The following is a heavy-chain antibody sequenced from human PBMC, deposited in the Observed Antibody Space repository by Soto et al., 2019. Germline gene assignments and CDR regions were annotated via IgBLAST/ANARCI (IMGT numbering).Heavy chain of an antibody. CDR3: TRVRLVTGRHYCYGLDV. Sequence: QLVQSGAEVKKPGASVKVSCKASGYTFTSYDINWVRQASGQRPEWMGWMNPNLGNTDYAQRFQDRVTMTRDTSTRTAYRELSNLESGDTAVYYCTRVRLVTGRHYCYGLDVWGQGTTVTVSS. J-gene: IGHJ6*02. D-gene: IGHD2-21*02. V-gene: IGHV1-8*01. CDR1: GYTFTSYD. CDR2: MNPNLGNT.